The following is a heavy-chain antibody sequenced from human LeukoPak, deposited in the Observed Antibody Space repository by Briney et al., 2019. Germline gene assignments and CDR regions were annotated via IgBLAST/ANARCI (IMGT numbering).Heavy chain of an antibody. V-gene: IGHV3-20*04. D-gene: IGHD6-19*01. J-gene: IGHJ4*02. CDR3: AGGDRNGWYFDY. Sequence: PGGSLRLSCAASGFMFDDHGMSWVRQVAGKGLEWVSGINWDGGSTGYADSVKGRFTISRDNAKHSLYLQMNSLRAEDTALYYCAGGDRNGWYFDYWGQGILVTVSS. CDR1: GFMFDDHG. CDR2: INWDGGST.